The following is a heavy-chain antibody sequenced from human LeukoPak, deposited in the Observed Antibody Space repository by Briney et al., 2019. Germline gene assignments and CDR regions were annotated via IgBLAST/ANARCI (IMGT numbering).Heavy chain of an antibody. CDR1: GFTFINAW. Sequence: GGSLRLSCAASGFTFINAWMSWVRQAPGRGLEWLGRIKNKADGETTDYAAPVKGRFTISRDDSRATLYLQMNSLRAEDTAVYYCAKSRSPMIVVETDAFDIWGQGTMVTVSS. V-gene: IGHV3-15*01. CDR3: AKSRSPMIVVETDAFDI. CDR2: IKNKADGETT. J-gene: IGHJ3*02. D-gene: IGHD3-22*01.